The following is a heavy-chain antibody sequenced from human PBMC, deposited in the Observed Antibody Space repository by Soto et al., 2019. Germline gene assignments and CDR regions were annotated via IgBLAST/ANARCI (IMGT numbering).Heavy chain of an antibody. J-gene: IGHJ4*02. CDR2: ISADGAGT. Sequence: GGSLRVTCAASGGSCNTYAMNWVRQAPGKGLEWVSAISADGAGTYYADSVKGRFTISRDNSKNTLSLQMNSLRAEDTAIFYCARISSSSCTDYWGQGTLVTVSS. CDR1: GGSCNTYA. D-gene: IGHD6-13*01. CDR3: ARISSSSCTDY. V-gene: IGHV3-23*01.